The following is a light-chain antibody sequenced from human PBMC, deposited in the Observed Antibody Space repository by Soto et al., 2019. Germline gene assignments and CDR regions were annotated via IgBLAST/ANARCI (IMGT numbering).Light chain of an antibody. V-gene: IGLV1-40*01. CDR1: SSNIGAYYD. CDR2: GNS. CDR3: QFYDTSLSVV. Sequence: QSVLTQAPSVSGAPGQRVTISCTGSSSNIGAYYDVHWYQQLPGTAPKLLIYGNSNRPSGVPDRFSGSTSGNSAFLAITGLQAEDEAAYYCQFYDTSLSVVFGGGTKLTVL. J-gene: IGLJ2*01.